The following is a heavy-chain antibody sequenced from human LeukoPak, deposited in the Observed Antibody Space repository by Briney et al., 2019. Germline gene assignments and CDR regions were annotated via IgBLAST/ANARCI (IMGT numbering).Heavy chain of an antibody. V-gene: IGHV4-4*07. J-gene: IGHJ5*02. D-gene: IGHD6-13*01. CDR2: IYTSGST. Sequence: PSETLSLTCAVYGGSFSGYYWSWIRQPAGKGLEWIGRIYTSGSTNYNPSLKSRVTMSVDTSKNQFSLKLSSVTAADTAVYYCAREGSSWDSNWFDPWGQGTLVTVSS. CDR3: AREGSSWDSNWFDP. CDR1: GGSFSGYY.